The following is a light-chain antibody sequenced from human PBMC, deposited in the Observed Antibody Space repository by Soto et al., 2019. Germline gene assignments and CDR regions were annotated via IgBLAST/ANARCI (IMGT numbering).Light chain of an antibody. CDR1: QSVSSY. CDR2: DAS. J-gene: IGKJ4*02. V-gene: IGKV3-11*01. Sequence: EIVLTQSPATLSLSPGERATLSCRASQSVSSYLAWYQQKPGQAPRLLIYDASNRATGIPARFSGSGSGTDFPITISSLEPEDFAVYYCQQRSNWPGFGGGTKVEIK. CDR3: QQRSNWPG.